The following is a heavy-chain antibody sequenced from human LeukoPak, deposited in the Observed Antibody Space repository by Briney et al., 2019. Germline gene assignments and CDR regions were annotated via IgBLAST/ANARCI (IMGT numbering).Heavy chain of an antibody. J-gene: IGHJ3*02. V-gene: IGHV4-59*01. D-gene: IGHD6-13*01. CDR1: GGSISSYY. Sequence: SETLSLTCTVSGGSISSYYWSWIRQPPGKGLEWIGYIYYSGSTNYNPSLKSRVTISVDTSKNQFSLKLSSVTAADTAVYYCARDGAAAVLLQPLKQAVDNRADAFDIWGQGTMVTVSS. CDR3: ARDGAAAVLLQPLKQAVDNRADAFDI. CDR2: IYYSGST.